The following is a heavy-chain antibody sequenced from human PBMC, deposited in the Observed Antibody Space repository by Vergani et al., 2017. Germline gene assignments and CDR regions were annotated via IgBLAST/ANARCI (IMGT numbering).Heavy chain of an antibody. J-gene: IGHJ2*01. CDR2: IYYVGRT. Sequence: QLQLQESGPGLVKPSKTLSLICTVSGGSINPSSSFWGWLRQAPGKGLEWSGSIYYVGRTYYIPSLQSRATVLVNTSKNQFALHLTSVAAAYTAVYYCARGRRDNWYFDLWVRGTMVTVSS. CDR3: ARGRRDNWYFDL. D-gene: IGHD3-10*01. V-gene: IGHV4-39*01. CDR1: GGSINPSSSF.